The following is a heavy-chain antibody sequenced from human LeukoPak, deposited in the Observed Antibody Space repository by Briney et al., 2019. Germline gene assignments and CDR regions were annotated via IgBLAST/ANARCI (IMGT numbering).Heavy chain of an antibody. CDR2: ITHTGSI. D-gene: IGHD2-8*01. CDR1: GVSFSGYH. CDR3: ARGASGTWAPMVYAIPRAAAANVWFDP. Sequence: SETLSLTCAVNGVSFSGYHWSWIRQSPGRGLECIGEITHTGSINYNPSLKSRVTFSVDMSKSQFSLNLTSVTAGDTAVYYCARGASGTWAPMVYAIPRAAAANVWFDPWGQGTLVTVSS. V-gene: IGHV4-34*01. J-gene: IGHJ5*02.